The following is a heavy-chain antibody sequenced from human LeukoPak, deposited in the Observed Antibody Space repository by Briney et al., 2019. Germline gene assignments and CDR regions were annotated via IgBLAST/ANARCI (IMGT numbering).Heavy chain of an antibody. CDR2: IYYSGST. CDR3: ARGLRDYVWGTGGSYYFDY. V-gene: IGHV4-59*01. Sequence: SETLSLTCTVSGGSISSYYWSWIRQPPGKGLEWIGYIYYSGSTNYNPSLKSRVTISVDTSKNQFSLKLSSVTAADTAVYYCARGLRDYVWGTGGSYYFDYWGQGTLVTVSS. D-gene: IGHD3-16*01. CDR1: GGSISSYY. J-gene: IGHJ4*02.